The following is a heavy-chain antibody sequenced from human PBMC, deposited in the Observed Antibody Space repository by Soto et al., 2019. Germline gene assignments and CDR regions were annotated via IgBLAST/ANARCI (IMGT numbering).Heavy chain of an antibody. Sequence: PSETLSLTCTVSGGSISSGDYYWSWIRQPPGKGLEWIGYIYYSGSTYYNPSLKSRVTISVDTSKNQFSLKLSSVTAADTAVYYCARGRGYYDFWSGYAFDIWGQGTMVTVSS. CDR2: IYYSGST. D-gene: IGHD3-3*01. CDR1: GGSISSGDYY. V-gene: IGHV4-30-4*01. CDR3: ARGRGYYDFWSGYAFDI. J-gene: IGHJ3*02.